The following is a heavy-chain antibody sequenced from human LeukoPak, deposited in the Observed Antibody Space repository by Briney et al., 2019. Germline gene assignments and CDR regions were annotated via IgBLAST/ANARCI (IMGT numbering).Heavy chain of an antibody. V-gene: IGHV3-7*01. CDR1: GFTCGAYW. D-gene: IGHD3-16*02. CDR3: ARHIVGEQNFDY. J-gene: IGHJ4*02. CDR2: IKDDGSAQ. Sequence: GGSLRLPCAASGFTCGAYWMSWFRQAPGKGPEWVASIKDDGSAQFYVDSLEGRFTISRDNAKNTLYLQMDTMRVEDTAVYYCARHIVGEQNFDYWSQGTLVTVSS.